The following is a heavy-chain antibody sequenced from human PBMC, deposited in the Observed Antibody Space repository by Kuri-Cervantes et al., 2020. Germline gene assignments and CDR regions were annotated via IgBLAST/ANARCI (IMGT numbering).Heavy chain of an antibody. J-gene: IGHJ4*02. CDR1: GYTFTSYD. V-gene: IGHV1-8*01. D-gene: IGHD3-10*01. Sequence: ASVKVSCKASGYTFTSYDINWVRQATGQGLEWMGWMNPNSGNTGYAQKFQGWVTMTRDTSISTAYMELSRLRSDDTAVYYCARARGQGSGSSWLGYWGQGTLVTVSS. CDR2: MNPNSGNT. CDR3: ARARGQGSGSSWLGY.